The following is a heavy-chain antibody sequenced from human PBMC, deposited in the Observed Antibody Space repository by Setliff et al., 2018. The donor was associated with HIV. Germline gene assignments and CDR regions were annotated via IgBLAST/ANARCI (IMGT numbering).Heavy chain of an antibody. CDR1: GGSISSYY. V-gene: IGHV4-4*08. CDR3: ARHFDGYDYNSAY. Sequence: PSETLSLTCTVSGGSISSYYWSWIRQPPGKGLESLGRIYTSGNMIYNPSLKSRVTTSVDTSKNQFSLKLTSVTAADTAVYYCARHFDGYDYNSAYWGQGTLVTGSS. D-gene: IGHD3-22*01. CDR2: IYTSGNM. J-gene: IGHJ4*02.